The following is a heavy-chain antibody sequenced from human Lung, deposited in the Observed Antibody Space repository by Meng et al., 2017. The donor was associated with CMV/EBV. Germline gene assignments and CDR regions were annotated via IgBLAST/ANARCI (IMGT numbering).Heavy chain of an antibody. CDR2: IRYDGNNK. D-gene: IGHD3-3*01. V-gene: IGHV3-30*02. Sequence: GESLKISCAASGFTFRFYGLHWVRQAPGKGLEWVAFIRYDGNNKFYADSVKGRFTISRDRSKNTLYLQMNSLRADDTAVYYCAKDLRSLRRFYYYGMDVWGQGTTVTVSS. CDR3: AKDLRSLRRFYYYGMDV. J-gene: IGHJ6*02. CDR1: GFTFRFYG.